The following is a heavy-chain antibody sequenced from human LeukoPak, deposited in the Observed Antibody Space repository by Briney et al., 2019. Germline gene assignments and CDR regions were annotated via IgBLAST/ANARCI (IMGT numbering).Heavy chain of an antibody. V-gene: IGHV4-4*02. CDR3: ARGYDFWSGYNY. CDR1: GGSISSSNW. CDR2: IYHSGST. J-gene: IGHJ4*02. Sequence: MTSETLSLTYAVSGGSISSSNWWSWVRQPPGQGLEWIGEIYHSGSTNYNPSLKSRVTISVDKSKNQFSLKLSSVTAADTAVYYCARGYDFWSGYNYWGQGTLVTVSS. D-gene: IGHD3-3*01.